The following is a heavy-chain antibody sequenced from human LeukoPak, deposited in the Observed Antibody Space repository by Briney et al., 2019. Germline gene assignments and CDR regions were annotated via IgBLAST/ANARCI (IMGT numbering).Heavy chain of an antibody. CDR1: GFTVSAYA. V-gene: IGHV3-23*01. Sequence: PGGSLRLSCAASGFTVSAYAMDWVRQAPGKGLEWVSTIYDDNTYYADSLKGRFAISTDNSKNTLYLQMNSLRVEDTAVYFCAARKVRGVWFYLDYWGQGTLFTVSS. CDR2: IYDDNT. CDR3: AARKVRGVWFYLDY. D-gene: IGHD3-10*01. J-gene: IGHJ4*02.